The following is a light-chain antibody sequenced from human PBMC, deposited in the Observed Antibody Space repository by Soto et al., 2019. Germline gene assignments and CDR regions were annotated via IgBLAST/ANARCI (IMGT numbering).Light chain of an antibody. CDR3: QQFGLSPLT. CDR2: GAS. V-gene: IGKV3-20*01. J-gene: IGKJ4*01. CDR1: QSVSNNY. Sequence: EIVLTQSPGTLSLSPGERATLSCGASQSVSNNYLAWYQQKPGQAPRLLIYGASYRATGVPDRFSGSGSVTDFTLTISRLEPEDFAMYYCQQFGLSPLTFGGGTKVDIK.